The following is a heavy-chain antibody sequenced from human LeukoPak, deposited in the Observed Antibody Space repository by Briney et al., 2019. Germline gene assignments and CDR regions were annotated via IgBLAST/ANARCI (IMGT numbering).Heavy chain of an antibody. Sequence: SETLSLTCTVSGYSISSGYYWGWIRQPPGKGLEWIGSIYHSGSTYYNPSLKSRVTISVDTSKNQFSLKLSSVTAADTAVYYCARGEGCGGDCSENWFDPWGREPWSPSPQ. J-gene: IGHJ5*02. V-gene: IGHV4-38-2*02. CDR1: GYSISSGYY. CDR3: ARGEGCGGDCSENWFDP. D-gene: IGHD2-21*01. CDR2: IYHSGST.